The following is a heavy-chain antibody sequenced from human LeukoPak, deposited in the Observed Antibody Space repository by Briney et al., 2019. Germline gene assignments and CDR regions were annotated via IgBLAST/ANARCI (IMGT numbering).Heavy chain of an antibody. V-gene: IGHV3-23*01. CDR2: ISGSGGST. Sequence: PGGSLRLSCAASGFTFSSYAMSWVRQAPGKGLEWVSAISGSGGSTYYADSVKGRFTISRDNSKNTLYLQMNSLRAEDTAVYYCAKDLERSSSWYGYFDYWGQGTLVTVSS. CDR1: GFTFSSYA. CDR3: AKDLERSSSWYGYFDY. D-gene: IGHD6-13*01. J-gene: IGHJ4*02.